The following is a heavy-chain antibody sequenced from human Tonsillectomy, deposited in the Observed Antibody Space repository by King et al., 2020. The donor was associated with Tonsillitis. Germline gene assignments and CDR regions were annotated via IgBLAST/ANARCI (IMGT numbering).Heavy chain of an antibody. V-gene: IGHV4-39*01. J-gene: IGHJ6*03. D-gene: IGHD3-3*02. CDR1: GGSISSSTSY. CDR2: ISYSGNT. CDR3: SRGLAFLGYLPCHYYYRYTDV. Sequence: VQLQESGPGLVKPSETLSLTCTVSGGSISSSTSYWGWIRQPPGKGLEWIGTISYSGNTYYNPSLKSRATISVDTSKSQFSLTLSSVTAADTAVYYCSRGLAFLGYLPCHYYYRYTDVWGKRTAVTGAS.